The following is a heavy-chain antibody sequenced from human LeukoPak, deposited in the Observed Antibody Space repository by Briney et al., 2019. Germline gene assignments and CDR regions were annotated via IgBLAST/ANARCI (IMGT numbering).Heavy chain of an antibody. CDR2: IIPIFGTA. CDR3: ARDFPSRAYYYDNSGYSSFDY. D-gene: IGHD3-22*01. Sequence: SVKVSCKASGGTFSSYAISWVRQAPGQGLEWMGGIIPIFGTANYAQKFQGRVTITADESTSTAYMELSSLRSEDTAVYYCARDFPSRAYYYDNSGYSSFDYWGQGTLVTVSS. V-gene: IGHV1-69*01. CDR1: GGTFSSYA. J-gene: IGHJ4*02.